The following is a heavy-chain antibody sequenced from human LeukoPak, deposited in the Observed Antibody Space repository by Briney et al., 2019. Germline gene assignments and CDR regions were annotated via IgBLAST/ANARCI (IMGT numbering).Heavy chain of an antibody. Sequence: GGALRLSCAASGFTFSSYRMNWVRQAPGKGLEWVSSISSSRSYIYYADSVKGRFAISRDNAKNSLYLQMNSLRAEDTAVYYCATDTIRYFDLWGRGTLVTVSS. J-gene: IGHJ2*01. CDR3: ATDTIRYFDL. D-gene: IGHD5-24*01. CDR1: GFTFSSYR. CDR2: ISSSRSYI. V-gene: IGHV3-21*01.